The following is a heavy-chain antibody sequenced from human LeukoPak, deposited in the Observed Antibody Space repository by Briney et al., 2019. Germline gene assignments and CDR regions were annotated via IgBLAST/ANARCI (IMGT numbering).Heavy chain of an antibody. J-gene: IGHJ4*02. D-gene: IGHD3-22*01. CDR3: AKDSESYYDSSGYYYFDY. V-gene: IGHV3-23*01. Sequence: GGSLRLSCAASGFTFSSYAMSWVRQAPGKGLEWVSAISGSGGSTYYADSVKGRFTIPRDNSKNTLYLQMNSLRAEDTAVYYCAKDSESYYDSSGYYYFDYWGQGTLVTVSS. CDR2: ISGSGGST. CDR1: GFTFSSYA.